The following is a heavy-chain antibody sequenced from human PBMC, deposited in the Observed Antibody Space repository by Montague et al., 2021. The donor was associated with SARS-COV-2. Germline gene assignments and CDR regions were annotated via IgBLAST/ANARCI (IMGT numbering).Heavy chain of an antibody. D-gene: IGHD2-2*01. CDR3: VRAFWYCSRGASLGNFDS. CDR2: IHYSGTT. J-gene: IGHJ4*02. CDR1: GGSVSSATGY. Sequence: SETLSLTCTVSGGSVSSATGYWSWIRQPPGKGLEWIGYIHYSGTTSYKSSLKSRVSLSLATSKNQFSLNLTSMTAADTAVYNCVRAFWYCSRGASLGNFDSWGQGTLVTVSS. V-gene: IGHV4-61*01.